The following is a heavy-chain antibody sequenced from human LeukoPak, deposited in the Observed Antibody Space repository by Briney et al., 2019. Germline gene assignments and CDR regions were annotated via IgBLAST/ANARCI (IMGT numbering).Heavy chain of an antibody. J-gene: IGHJ3*01. CDR1: GFTFSSYW. Sequence: GGSLRLSCAASGFTFSSYWMSWVRQAPGKGLEWVANIKEDGSETHYVDSVKGRFAISRDNAKNSLYLQMISLRADDTAVYYCARSSYSSSSSVWGQGTMVTVSS. CDR3: ARSSYSSSSSV. V-gene: IGHV3-7*03. D-gene: IGHD6-6*01. CDR2: IKEDGSET.